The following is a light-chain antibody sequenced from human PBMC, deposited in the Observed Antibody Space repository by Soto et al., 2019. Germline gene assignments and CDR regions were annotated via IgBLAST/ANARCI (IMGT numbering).Light chain of an antibody. CDR2: GAS. CDR3: QHLFVSLT. Sequence: EIVLTQSPATLTLSPGERATLSCRASQSVGTFLAWYQQKLGQAPRLLIYGASNRASGIPARFSGSGSGRDFTLTISILEPEDCSVYYCQHLFVSLTFGGGTKVE. CDR1: QSVGTF. V-gene: IGKV3-11*02. J-gene: IGKJ4*01.